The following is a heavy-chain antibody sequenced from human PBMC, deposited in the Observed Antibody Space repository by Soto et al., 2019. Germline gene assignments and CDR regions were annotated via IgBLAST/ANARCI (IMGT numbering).Heavy chain of an antibody. CDR3: ARGGGILPDAFDI. CDR1: GGSISSYY. Sequence: SETLSLTCTVSGGSISSYYWSWIRQPPGKGLEWIGYIYYSGSTNYNPSLKSRVTISVDTSKNQFSLKRSSVTAADTAVYYGARGGGILPDAFDIWGQGTMVTVSS. J-gene: IGHJ3*02. D-gene: IGHD3-16*01. CDR2: IYYSGST. V-gene: IGHV4-59*01.